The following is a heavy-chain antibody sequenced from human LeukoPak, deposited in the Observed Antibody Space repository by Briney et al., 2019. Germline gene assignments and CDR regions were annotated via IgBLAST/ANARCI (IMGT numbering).Heavy chain of an antibody. CDR1: GGSISSYY. J-gene: IGHJ6*02. CDR3: ARGYCSSTSCYNGMDV. D-gene: IGHD2-2*02. V-gene: IGHV4-4*07. CDR2: IYTSGST. Sequence: SETLFLTCTVSGGSISSYYWSWIRQPAGKGLEWIGRIYTSGSTNYNPSLKSRVTMSVDTSKNQFSLKLSSVTAADTAVYYCARGYCSSTSCYNGMDVWGQGTTVTVSS.